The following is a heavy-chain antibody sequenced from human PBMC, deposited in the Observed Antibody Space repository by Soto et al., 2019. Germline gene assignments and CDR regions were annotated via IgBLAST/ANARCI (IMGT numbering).Heavy chain of an antibody. CDR3: AREDGGGPFDY. D-gene: IGHD3-10*01. CDR1: GFIFSAYF. Sequence: LGSGGGPVQPGGSLRLSCEASGFIFSAYFMTWVRQAPGKGLEWVSGISGPGSDTDYADSVKGRFTISRDNSKSTLFLQMISLRVEDTAVYYCAREDGGGPFDYWSQGTLVTVSS. V-gene: IGHV3-23*01. CDR2: ISGPGSDT. J-gene: IGHJ4*02.